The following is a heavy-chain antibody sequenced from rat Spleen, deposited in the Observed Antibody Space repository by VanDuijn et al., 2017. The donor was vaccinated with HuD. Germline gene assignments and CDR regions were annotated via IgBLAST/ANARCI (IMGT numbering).Heavy chain of an antibody. CDR1: GFTFNYYW. J-gene: IGHJ4*01. CDR3: ARHYGGYSEYVMDA. CDR2: ITNASGGT. V-gene: IGHV5-31*01. D-gene: IGHD1-11*01. Sequence: EVQLVKSGGGLVHPGRSLKLSCVTSGFTFNYYWMTWIRQAPGKGLEWVASITNASGGTHYPDSVKGRFTISRDVAKSTLYLQMNNLRSEDTAIYYCARHYGGYSEYVMDAWGQGASVTVSS.